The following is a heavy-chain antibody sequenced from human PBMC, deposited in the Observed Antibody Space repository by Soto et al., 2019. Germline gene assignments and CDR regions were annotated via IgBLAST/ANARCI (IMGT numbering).Heavy chain of an antibody. Sequence: SVKVSCKASGGTFSSYAISWVRQAPGQGLEWMGGIIPIFGTANYAQKFQGRVTITADESTSTAYMELSSLRSEDTAVYYCARVSSYYVGLDPWGQGTLVTVSS. CDR2: IIPIFGTA. D-gene: IGHD1-26*01. CDR3: ARVSSYYVGLDP. V-gene: IGHV1-69*13. CDR1: GGTFSSYA. J-gene: IGHJ5*02.